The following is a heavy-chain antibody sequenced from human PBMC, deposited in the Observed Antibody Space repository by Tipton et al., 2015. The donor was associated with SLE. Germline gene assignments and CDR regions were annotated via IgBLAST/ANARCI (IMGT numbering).Heavy chain of an antibody. J-gene: IGHJ4*02. CDR1: GFTFSSYW. D-gene: IGHD6-13*01. CDR2: IKQDGSEK. Sequence: GSLRLSCAASGFTFSSYWMSWVRQAPGKGLEWVANIKQDGSEKYYVDSVKGRFTISRDNAKNSLYLQMNSLRAEDTAVYYCASTGVYSSHPEAYFDYWGQGTLVTVSS. CDR3: ASTGVYSSHPEAYFDY. V-gene: IGHV3-7*05.